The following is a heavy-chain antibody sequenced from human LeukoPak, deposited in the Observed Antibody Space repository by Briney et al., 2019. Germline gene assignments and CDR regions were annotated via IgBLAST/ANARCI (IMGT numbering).Heavy chain of an antibody. V-gene: IGHV3-13*01. J-gene: IGHJ6*02. CDR1: GFTFSSYD. D-gene: IGHD3-10*01. CDR3: ARESGPYGMDV. CDR2: IGTAGDT. Sequence: GGSLRLSCAASGFTFSSYDMHWVRQATGKGLEWVSAIGTAGDTYYPGSVKGRFTISRENAKNSLYLQMNSLRAGDTAVYYCARESGPYGMDVWGQGTTVTVSS.